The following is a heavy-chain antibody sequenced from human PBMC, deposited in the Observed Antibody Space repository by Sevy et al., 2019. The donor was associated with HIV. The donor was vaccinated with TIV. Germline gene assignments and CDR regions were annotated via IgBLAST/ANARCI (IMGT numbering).Heavy chain of an antibody. V-gene: IGHV3-23*01. CDR1: GFTFSSYA. J-gene: IGHJ1*01. Sequence: GGSLRLSCAASGFTFSSYAMSWVRQAPGKGLEWVSVISGSGNNIYYADSVKGRFTISRDKSKNTLYLQMNSLRAEDTAVYYCAKGTSSMSYYVQHWGQGTLVTVSS. CDR2: ISGSGNNI. D-gene: IGHD1-26*01. CDR3: AKGTSSMSYYVQH.